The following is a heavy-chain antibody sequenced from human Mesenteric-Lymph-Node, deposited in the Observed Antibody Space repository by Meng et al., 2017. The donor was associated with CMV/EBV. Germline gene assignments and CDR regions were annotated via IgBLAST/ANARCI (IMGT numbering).Heavy chain of an antibody. D-gene: IGHD3-10*01. CDR3: ARTITMEGMDV. CDR1: GYTFTSYD. Sequence: ASVKVSCKASGYTFTSYDINWVRQAAGQGLEWMGWMNPNSGNTGYAQKFQGRVTMTRNTSISTAYMELRSLRSDDTAVYYCARTITMEGMDVWGQGTTVTVSS. CDR2: MNPNSGNT. J-gene: IGHJ6*02. V-gene: IGHV1-8*01.